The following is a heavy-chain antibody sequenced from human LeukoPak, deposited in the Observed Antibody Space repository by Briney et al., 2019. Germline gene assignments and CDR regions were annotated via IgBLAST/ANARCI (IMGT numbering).Heavy chain of an antibody. Sequence: GGSLRLSCAASGFTFSSYAMSWVRQAPGKGLEWVSAISGSGGSTYYTDSVKGRFTISRDYSKNTLFLQMNSLRVEDTAVYYCAKERRRDYGDFRTTPGDYWGQGTLVTVSS. CDR2: ISGSGGST. D-gene: IGHD4-17*01. V-gene: IGHV3-23*01. J-gene: IGHJ4*02. CDR1: GFTFSSYA. CDR3: AKERRRDYGDFRTTPGDY.